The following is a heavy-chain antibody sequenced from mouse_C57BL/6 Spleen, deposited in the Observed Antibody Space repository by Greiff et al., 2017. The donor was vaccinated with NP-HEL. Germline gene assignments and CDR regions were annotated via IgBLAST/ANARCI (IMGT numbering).Heavy chain of an antibody. Sequence: DVQLVESGGGLVKPGGSLKLSCAASGFTFSSYAMSWVRQTPEKRLEWVATISDGGSYTYYPDNVKGRFTISRDNAKNNLYLQMSHLKSEDTAMYYCARDPDGSWFAYWGQGTLVTVSA. V-gene: IGHV5-4*01. CDR1: GFTFSSYA. CDR3: ARDPDGSWFAY. CDR2: ISDGGSYT. D-gene: IGHD1-1*01. J-gene: IGHJ3*01.